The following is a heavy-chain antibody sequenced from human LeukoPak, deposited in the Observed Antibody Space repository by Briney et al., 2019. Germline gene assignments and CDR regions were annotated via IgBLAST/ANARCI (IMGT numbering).Heavy chain of an antibody. V-gene: IGHV4-39*07. CDR3: ARGRGGRHYDILTGYKIMYYFDY. D-gene: IGHD3-9*01. CDR2: IYYSGST. J-gene: IGHJ4*02. Sequence: SETLSLTCIVSGGSSSSTSYYWGWIRQPPGKGLEWIGSIYYSGSTYYNPSLKSRVTISVDTPKNQFSLKLSSVTAADTAVYYCARGRGGRHYDILTGYKIMYYFDYWGQGTLVTVSS. CDR1: GGSSSSTSYY.